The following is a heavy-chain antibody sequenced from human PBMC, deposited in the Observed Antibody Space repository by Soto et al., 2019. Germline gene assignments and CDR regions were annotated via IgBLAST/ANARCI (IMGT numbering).Heavy chain of an antibody. CDR1: GFTFSSYG. D-gene: IGHD2-15*01. CDR3: ARDRAVDGFDY. J-gene: IGHJ4*02. Sequence: QVQLVESGGGVVQPGRSLRLSCAASGFTFSSYGMHWVRQAPGKGLEWVAVIWYDGSNNYYADSVKGRFTISRDNSKNTLYLQMNSLRAEDTAVYYCARDRAVDGFDYWGQGTLVTVSS. V-gene: IGHV3-33*01. CDR2: IWYDGSNN.